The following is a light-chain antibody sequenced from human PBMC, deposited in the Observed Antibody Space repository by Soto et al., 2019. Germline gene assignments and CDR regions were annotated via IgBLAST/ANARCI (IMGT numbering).Light chain of an antibody. CDR1: NSDVGSYNF. V-gene: IGLV2-8*01. CDR2: EVS. CDR3: SSYAGTNTRYL. J-gene: IGLJ1*01. Sequence: QSALTQPPSASGSPGQSVTISCTGANSDVGSYNFVSWYQQHPGRAPKLLIYEVSTRPSGVPDRFSGSKSGNTASLTVSGLQAEDEADYYCSSYAGTNTRYLFGSGTKLTVL.